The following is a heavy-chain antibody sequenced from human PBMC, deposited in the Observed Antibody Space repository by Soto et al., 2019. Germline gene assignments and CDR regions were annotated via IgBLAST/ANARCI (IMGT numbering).Heavy chain of an antibody. Sequence: GGSLRLSCAASGFTFSSYDMHWVRQATGKGLEWVSAIGTAGDTYYPGSVKGRFTISRENAKNSLYLQMNSLRAGDTAVYYCARGVYGDYGGYYYYYMDVWGKGTTVTVSS. D-gene: IGHD4-17*01. CDR2: IGTAGDT. CDR3: ARGVYGDYGGYYYYYMDV. J-gene: IGHJ6*03. V-gene: IGHV3-13*01. CDR1: GFTFSSYD.